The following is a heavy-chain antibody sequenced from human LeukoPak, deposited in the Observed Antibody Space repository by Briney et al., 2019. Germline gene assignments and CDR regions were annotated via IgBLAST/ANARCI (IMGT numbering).Heavy chain of an antibody. V-gene: IGHV4-34*01. J-gene: IGHJ4*02. Sequence: KPSETLSLTCAVYGGSFSGYYWRWIRQPPGKGLEWIGEINHSGSTNYNPSLKSRVTISVDTSKNQFSLKRSSVTAADTAVCYCAREEKAEDIVVVPARGYFDYWGQGTLVTVSS. CDR2: INHSGST. CDR1: GGSFSGYY. CDR3: AREEKAEDIVVVPARGYFDY. D-gene: IGHD2-2*01.